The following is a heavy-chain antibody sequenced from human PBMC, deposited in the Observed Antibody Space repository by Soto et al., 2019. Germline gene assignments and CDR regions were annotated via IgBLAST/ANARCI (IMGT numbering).Heavy chain of an antibody. CDR3: AREVAYCGGDCYSQWDAFDI. Sequence: SVKVSCKASGGTFSSYAISWVRQAPGQGLEWMGGIIPIFGTANYAQKFQGRVTITADESTSTAYMELSRLRSEDTAVYYCAREVAYCGGDCYSQWDAFDIWGQGTMVTVSS. J-gene: IGHJ3*02. D-gene: IGHD2-21*02. V-gene: IGHV1-69*13. CDR1: GGTFSSYA. CDR2: IIPIFGTA.